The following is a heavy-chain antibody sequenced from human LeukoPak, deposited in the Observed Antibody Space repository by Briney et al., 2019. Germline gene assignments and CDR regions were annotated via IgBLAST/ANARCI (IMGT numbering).Heavy chain of an antibody. CDR2: INPNSGGT. CDR3: ARGLYYYGSGSYAGGY. J-gene: IGHJ4*02. Sequence: ASVNVSCKASGYTFTVYYMHWVRQAPGQGLEWMGWINPNSGGTNYAQKFQGWVTMTRDTSISTAYMELSRLRSDDTAVYYCARGLYYYGSGSYAGGYWGQGTLVTVSS. D-gene: IGHD3-10*01. V-gene: IGHV1-2*04. CDR1: GYTFTVYY.